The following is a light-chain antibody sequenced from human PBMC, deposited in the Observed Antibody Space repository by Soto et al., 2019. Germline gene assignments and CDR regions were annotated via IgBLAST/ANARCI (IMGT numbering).Light chain of an antibody. V-gene: IGKV1-5*03. Sequence: DIQMTQSPSTLSAPVGDRVTITCRASQSISSWLAWYQQKPGKAPNLLIYKASTLQSGVPSRFSGGGSGTEFTLTVSSLQPDDFAIYYCQQYNDYPWTFGQGTKVEI. CDR1: QSISSW. J-gene: IGKJ1*01. CDR3: QQYNDYPWT. CDR2: KAS.